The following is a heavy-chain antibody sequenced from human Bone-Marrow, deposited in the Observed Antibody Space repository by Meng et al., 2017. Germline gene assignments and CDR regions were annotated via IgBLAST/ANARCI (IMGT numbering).Heavy chain of an antibody. D-gene: IGHD3-9*01. V-gene: IGHV3-23*01. CDR1: GFAFSSYA. Sequence: GESLKISCAASGFAFSSYAMSWVRQAPGKGLEWVSAISGSGGSTYYADSVKGRFTISRDNSKNTLYLQMNSLRAEDTAVYYCARDSYDILTGYYSWFDPWGQGTLVTVSS. CDR2: ISGSGGST. J-gene: IGHJ5*02. CDR3: ARDSYDILTGYYSWFDP.